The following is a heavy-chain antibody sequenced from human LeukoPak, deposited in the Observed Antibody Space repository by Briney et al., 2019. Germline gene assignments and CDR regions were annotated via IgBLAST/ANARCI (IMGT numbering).Heavy chain of an antibody. CDR1: GGSISDDY. CDR2: IYYSGST. Sequence: PSETLSLTCTVSGGSISDDYWSWIRQPPGKGLEWIGYIYYSGSTNYNPSLKSRVTISVDTSKNQFSLKLSSVTAADTAVYYCARDRPTDSSGYYYPYWFDPWGQGTLVTVSS. J-gene: IGHJ5*02. CDR3: ARDRPTDSSGYYYPYWFDP. D-gene: IGHD3-22*01. V-gene: IGHV4-59*01.